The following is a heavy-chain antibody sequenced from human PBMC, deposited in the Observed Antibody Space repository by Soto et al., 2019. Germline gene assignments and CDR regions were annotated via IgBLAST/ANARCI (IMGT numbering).Heavy chain of an antibody. CDR1: GFTFDDYT. Sequence: EVQLVESGGVVVQPGGSLRLSCAASGFTFDDYTMHWVRQAPGKGLEWVSLISWDGGSTYYADSVKGRFTISRDNSKNSLYLQMNSLRTGDTALYYCAKDKTGYSSGWYFEYFDYWGQGTLVTVSS. CDR3: AKDKTGYSSGWYFEYFDY. D-gene: IGHD6-19*01. V-gene: IGHV3-43*01. CDR2: ISWDGGST. J-gene: IGHJ4*02.